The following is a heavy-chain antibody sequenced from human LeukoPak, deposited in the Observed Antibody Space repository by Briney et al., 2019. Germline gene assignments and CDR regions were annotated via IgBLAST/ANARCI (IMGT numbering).Heavy chain of an antibody. V-gene: IGHV1-18*01. Sequence: ASVKVSCKASGYTFTSYGISWVRQAPGQGLEWMGWISAYNGNTNYAQKLQGRVTMTTDTSTSTAYMELRSLRSDDTAVYYCAKVEMATITMVPFDYWGQGTLVTVSS. CDR3: AKVEMATITMVPFDY. CDR2: ISAYNGNT. CDR1: GYTFTSYG. J-gene: IGHJ4*02. D-gene: IGHD5-24*01.